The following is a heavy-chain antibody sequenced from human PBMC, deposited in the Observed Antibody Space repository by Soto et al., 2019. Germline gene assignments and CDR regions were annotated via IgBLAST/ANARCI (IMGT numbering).Heavy chain of an antibody. CDR2: IIPIFGTA. Sequence: QVQLVQSGAEVKKPGSSVKVSCKASGGTFSSYAISWVRQAPGQGLEWMGGIIPIFGTANYAQKFQGRVTITADESTSTAYRELSSLRSEDTAVEYGARVLKGHYDSSGYALDIWGQGTMVTVSS. D-gene: IGHD3-22*01. CDR3: ARVLKGHYDSSGYALDI. V-gene: IGHV1-69*01. J-gene: IGHJ3*02. CDR1: GGTFSSYA.